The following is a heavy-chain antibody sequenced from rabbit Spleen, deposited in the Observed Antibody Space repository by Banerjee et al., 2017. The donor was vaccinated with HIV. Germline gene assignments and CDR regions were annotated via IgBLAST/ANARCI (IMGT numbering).Heavy chain of an antibody. J-gene: IGHJ6*01. CDR1: GFSFSSGYD. CDR2: IDTGSSGFT. V-gene: IGHV1S45*01. CDR3: ARDTSSSFSSYGMDL. D-gene: IGHD1-1*01. Sequence: QEQLVESGGGLVQPEGSLTLTCKASGFSFSSGYDMCWVRQAPGKGLEWIACIDTGSSGFTYFATWAKGRFTCSKTSSTTVTLQMTRLTAADTATYFCARDTSSSFSSYGMDLWGPGTLVT.